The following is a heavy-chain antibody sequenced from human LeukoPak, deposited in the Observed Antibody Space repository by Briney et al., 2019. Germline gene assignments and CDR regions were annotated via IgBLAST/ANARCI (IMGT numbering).Heavy chain of an antibody. V-gene: IGHV4-4*02. CDR2: IYHSGST. J-gene: IGHJ5*02. Sequence: PSETLSLTCAVSGGSISSSNWWSWVRQPPGKGLEWIGEIYHSGSTNYNPSLKSRVTISVDKSKNQFSLKLSSVTAADTAVYYCARHRITWFGDNWFDPWGQGTLVTVSS. D-gene: IGHD3-10*01. CDR3: ARHRITWFGDNWFDP. CDR1: GGSISSSNW.